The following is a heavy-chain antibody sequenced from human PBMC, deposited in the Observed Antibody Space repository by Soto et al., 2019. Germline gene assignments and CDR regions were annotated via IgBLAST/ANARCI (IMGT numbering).Heavy chain of an antibody. CDR3: AKSVYNWNDGFFDN. CDR1: GFTFSDYG. J-gene: IGHJ4*02. CDR2: ISYDGINK. V-gene: IGHV3-30*18. Sequence: QVQLVESGGGVVQPGRSLRLSCAASGFTFSDYGVHWVRQAPGKGLEWVSVISYDGINKYYADSVKGRFTISRDNSKNTLYLQMNSLRAEDMAVYYCAKSVYNWNDGFFDNWGQGTLVTVSS. D-gene: IGHD1-1*01.